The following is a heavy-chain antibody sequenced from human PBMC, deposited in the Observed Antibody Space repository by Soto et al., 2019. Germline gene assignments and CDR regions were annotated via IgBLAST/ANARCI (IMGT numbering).Heavy chain of an antibody. Sequence: QVQLQESRSGLVKPSQSLSLTCTVSGVSLNTADTWWSWIRQSPGKGLEFIEYYHSGGSTYYDASFRSRVIISADTSNSQFSLKLSSVTGADTAVYFCVRSRQMESGNDYGLDVWGQGTTVTVSS. D-gene: IGHD1-1*01. V-gene: IGHV4-30-4*01. CDR2: YHSGGST. CDR3: VRSRQMESGNDYGLDV. CDR1: GVSLNTADTW. J-gene: IGHJ6*02.